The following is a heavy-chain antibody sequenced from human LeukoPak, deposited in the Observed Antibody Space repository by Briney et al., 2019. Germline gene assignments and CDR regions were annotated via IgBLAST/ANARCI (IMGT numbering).Heavy chain of an antibody. Sequence: ASVKVSCKASVYTFTGYNMHWVRQAPGQGLEWMGWINPNSGGTNYAQKFQGRVTMTRDTSISTAYMELSRLRSDDTAVYYCARPLYDSSGYSAFDICGQGTMVTVSS. CDR3: ARPLYDSSGYSAFDI. D-gene: IGHD3-22*01. V-gene: IGHV1-2*02. CDR1: VYTFTGYN. CDR2: INPNSGGT. J-gene: IGHJ3*02.